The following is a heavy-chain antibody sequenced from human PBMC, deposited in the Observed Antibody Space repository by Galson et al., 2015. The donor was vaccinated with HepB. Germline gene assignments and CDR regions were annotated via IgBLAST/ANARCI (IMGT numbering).Heavy chain of an antibody. CDR3: ARDRSGRWFDP. V-gene: IGHV1-3*01. Sequence: SVKVSCKASGYTFTSYAMHWVRQAPGQRPEWMGWINAGNGNTKYSQKFQGRVTITRDTSASTAYMELSSLRSEDTAVYYCARDRSGRWFDPWGQGTLVTVSS. CDR1: GYTFTSYA. CDR2: INAGNGNT. D-gene: IGHD3-10*01. J-gene: IGHJ5*02.